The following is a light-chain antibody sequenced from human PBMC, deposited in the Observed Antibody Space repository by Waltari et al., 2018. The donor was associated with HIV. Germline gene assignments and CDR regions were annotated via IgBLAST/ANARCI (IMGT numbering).Light chain of an antibody. CDR3: QQYNSYPYT. CDR2: NAS. CDR1: QSISSW. V-gene: IGKV1-5*03. J-gene: IGKJ2*01. Sequence: DIQMTQPPSTLSASVADRVTNTRRASQSISSWLAWYQQKPGRAPKLLIYNASNLEGGIPSRFRGSGSGTEFTLTISSLQPDDFATYFCQQYNSYPYTFGQGTKLEI.